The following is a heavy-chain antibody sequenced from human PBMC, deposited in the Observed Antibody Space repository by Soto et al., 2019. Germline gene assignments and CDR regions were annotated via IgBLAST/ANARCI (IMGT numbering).Heavy chain of an antibody. V-gene: IGHV4-31*03. CDR2: IYYSGST. Sequence: SETLPLTCTVSGGSISSGGYYWSWIRQHPGKGLEWIGYIYYSGSTYYNPSLKSRVTISVDTSKNQFSLKLSSVTAADTAVYYCARVGIVALYFDYWGQGTLVTVSS. J-gene: IGHJ4*02. CDR3: ARVGIVALYFDY. D-gene: IGHD5-12*01. CDR1: GGSISSGGYY.